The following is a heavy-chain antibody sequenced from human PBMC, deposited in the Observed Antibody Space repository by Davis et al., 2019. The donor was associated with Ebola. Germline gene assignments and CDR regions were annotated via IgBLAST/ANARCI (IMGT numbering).Heavy chain of an antibody. D-gene: IGHD2-2*02. CDR3: AKGVGYCSSTSCYKVRVYYYMDV. Sequence: PGGSLRLSCAASGFTFSSYAMSWVRQAPGKGLEWVSAISGSGGSTYYADSVKGRFTISRDNSKNTLYLQMNSLRAEDTAVYYCAKGVGYCSSTSCYKVRVYYYMDVWGKGTTVTVSS. CDR1: GFTFSSYA. V-gene: IGHV3-23*01. CDR2: ISGSGGST. J-gene: IGHJ6*03.